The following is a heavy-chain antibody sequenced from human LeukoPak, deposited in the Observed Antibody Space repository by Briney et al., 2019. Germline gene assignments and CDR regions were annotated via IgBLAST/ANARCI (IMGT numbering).Heavy chain of an antibody. Sequence: ASVKVSCKASGYTFTGYYVHWVRQAAGQGLEWMGWVHPNSGNTAYAQKFQGRVTMTRDTSISTAYMELSGLRSDDTAVYFCARGPRNDPWGQGTLVTVSS. CDR1: GYTFTGYY. D-gene: IGHD1-14*01. V-gene: IGHV1-8*02. CDR2: VHPNSGNT. J-gene: IGHJ5*02. CDR3: ARGPRNDP.